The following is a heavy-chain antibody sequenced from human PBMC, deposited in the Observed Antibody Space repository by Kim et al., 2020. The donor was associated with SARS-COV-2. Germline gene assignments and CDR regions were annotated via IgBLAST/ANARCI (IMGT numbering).Heavy chain of an antibody. CDR3: ARAYSSSWYVFDY. V-gene: IGHV4-59*12. D-gene: IGHD6-13*01. Sequence: NPTLKGRVTISVDTSKNQFSRKLSSVTAADTAVYYCARAYSSSWYVFDYWGQGTLVTVSS. J-gene: IGHJ4*02.